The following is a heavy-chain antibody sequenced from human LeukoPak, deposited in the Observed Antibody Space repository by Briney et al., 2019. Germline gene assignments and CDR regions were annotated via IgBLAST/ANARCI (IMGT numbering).Heavy chain of an antibody. J-gene: IGHJ3*02. CDR2: IIPILGIA. Sequence: SVKVSCKASGGTFSSYAISWVRQAPGQGLEWMGRIIPILGIANYAQKFQGRVTITADKSTSTAYMELSSLRSEDTAEYYCARCLYTSGYDLYAFDIWGQGTMVTVSS. D-gene: IGHD5-12*01. CDR1: GGTFSSYA. V-gene: IGHV1-69*04. CDR3: ARCLYTSGYDLYAFDI.